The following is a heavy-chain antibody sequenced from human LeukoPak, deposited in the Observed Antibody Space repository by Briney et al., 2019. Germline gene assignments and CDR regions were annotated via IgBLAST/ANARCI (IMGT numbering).Heavy chain of an antibody. CDR1: GYSFTSYW. D-gene: IGHD6-6*01. V-gene: IGHV5-51*01. J-gene: IGHJ4*02. CDR3: ARYIAAREMNFDY. Sequence: GESLKMSCKGSGYSFTSYWIGWVRQMPGKGLEWMGIIYPGDSDTRYSPSLQAQVTISADTSISTAYLQWSSLKASDTDMYYCARYIAAREMNFDYWGQGTMVTVSS. CDR2: IYPGDSDT.